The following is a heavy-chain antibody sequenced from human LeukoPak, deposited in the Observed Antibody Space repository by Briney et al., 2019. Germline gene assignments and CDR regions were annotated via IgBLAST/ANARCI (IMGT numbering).Heavy chain of an antibody. CDR1: GFTFSTYA. V-gene: IGHV3-23*01. CDR3: ARDLRPDGVYDFDY. J-gene: IGHJ4*02. D-gene: IGHD5/OR15-5a*01. CDR2: ITGNSDIT. Sequence: GGSLRLSCAASGFTFSTYAMSWVRQAPGKGLEWVSVITGNSDITYYADSVKGRFTISRDNSKNTLYLQMNSLRAEDTAVYYCARDLRPDGVYDFDYWGQGTLVTVSS.